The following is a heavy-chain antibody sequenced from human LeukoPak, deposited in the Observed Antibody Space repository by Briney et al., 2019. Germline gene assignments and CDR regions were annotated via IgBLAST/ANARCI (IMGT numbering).Heavy chain of an antibody. Sequence: GGSLRLSCAASGFTFSGYDMSWVRQAPGKGLEWVSAVSGSGGSTYYADSVKGRFTISRDNSKSTLFLQMNSLRAEDTAVYYCAKDSHSGTYFDSWGRGTLVTVSS. V-gene: IGHV3-23*01. CDR1: GFTFSGYD. CDR3: AKDSHSGTYFDS. D-gene: IGHD1-26*01. CDR2: VSGSGGST. J-gene: IGHJ4*02.